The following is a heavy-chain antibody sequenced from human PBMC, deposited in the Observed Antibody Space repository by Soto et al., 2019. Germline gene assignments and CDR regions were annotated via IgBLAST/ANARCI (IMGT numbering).Heavy chain of an antibody. V-gene: IGHV3-23*01. CDR3: AKDGDDYDSSRYPNQGDY. CDR1: GFTFSSYA. J-gene: IGHJ4*02. Sequence: EVQLLESGGGLVQPGGSLRLSCAASGFTFSSYAMSWVRQAPGKGLEWVSAISGSGGSTYYADSVKGRFTISRDNSKNTLYLQMNSLRAEDTAVYYCAKDGDDYDSSRYPNQGDYWGQGTLVTVSS. CDR2: ISGSGGST. D-gene: IGHD3-22*01.